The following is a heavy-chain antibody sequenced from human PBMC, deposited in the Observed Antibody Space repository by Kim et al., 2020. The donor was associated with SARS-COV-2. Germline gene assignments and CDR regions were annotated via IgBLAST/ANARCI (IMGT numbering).Heavy chain of an antibody. V-gene: IGHV3-48*02. Sequence: GGSLRLSCAASGFTFSSYSMNWVRQAPGKGLEWVSYISSSSSTIYYADSVKGRFTISRDNAKNSLYLQMNSLRDEDTAVYYCARGGTRGYSGYDRDYYFDYWGQGTLVTVSS. D-gene: IGHD5-12*01. CDR2: ISSSSSTI. J-gene: IGHJ4*02. CDR3: ARGGTRGYSGYDRDYYFDY. CDR1: GFTFSSYS.